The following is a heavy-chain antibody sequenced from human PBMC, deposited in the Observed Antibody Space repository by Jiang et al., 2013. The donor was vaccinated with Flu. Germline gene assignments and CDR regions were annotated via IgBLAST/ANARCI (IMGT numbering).Heavy chain of an antibody. CDR3: ATIFGVVIDY. J-gene: IGHJ4*02. V-gene: IGHV4-61*05. CDR2: IYYSGST. Sequence: LLKPSETLSLTCAVSGDSISSSKQYWAWIRQPPGKGLEWIGYIYYSGSTNYNPSLKSRVTISVDTSKNQFSLKLSSVTAADTAVYYCATIFGVVIDYWGQGTLVTVSS. D-gene: IGHD3-3*01. CDR1: GDSISSSKQY.